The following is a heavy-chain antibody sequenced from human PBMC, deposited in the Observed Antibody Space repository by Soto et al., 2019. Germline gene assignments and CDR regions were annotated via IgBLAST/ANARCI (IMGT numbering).Heavy chain of an antibody. D-gene: IGHD6-13*01. CDR3: ATTLQQLACFDY. CDR2: IIPLRGIT. J-gene: IGHJ4*02. V-gene: IGHV1-69*02. CDR1: GGTFSSDS. Sequence: QVQLGQSGAEVKKPGSSVKVSCKASGGTFSSDSISWVRQAPGQGLEWVGRIIPLRGITKYAQKFQGRVAITADKSTITVYMALSSLRSDDTAVYYCATTLQQLACFDYWGQGTLVTVSS.